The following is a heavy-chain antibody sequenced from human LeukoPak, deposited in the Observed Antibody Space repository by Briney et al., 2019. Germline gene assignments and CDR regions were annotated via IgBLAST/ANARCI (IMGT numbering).Heavy chain of an antibody. Sequence: QSGGSLRLSCAASGFSFSTYAMHWVRQAPGKGLEWVAVISYDGSNRYYGDSVKGRFTISRDSSKNTLYLQMNSLRAEDTAVYYCAREGGGSGSYWFDPWGQGTLVTVSS. CDR3: AREGGGSGSYWFDP. V-gene: IGHV3-30*03. CDR1: GFSFSTYA. CDR2: ISYDGSNR. J-gene: IGHJ5*02. D-gene: IGHD1-26*01.